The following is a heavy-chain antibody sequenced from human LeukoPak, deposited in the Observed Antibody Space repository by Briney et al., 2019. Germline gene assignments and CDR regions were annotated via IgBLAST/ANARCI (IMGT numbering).Heavy chain of an antibody. CDR1: GNTLSEFS. V-gene: IGHV1-24*01. D-gene: IGHD5-12*01. J-gene: IGHJ5*02. CDR3: ATDLVAGGLKTFDP. Sequence: ASVKVSCKVTGNTLSEFSMHWVRQSPGKGLEWMGGFDPEVGETVYAQKFQGRVTMTEDTSTETAYMELSSLRSEDTAVYYCATDLVAGGLKTFDPWGQGTLVTVSS. CDR2: FDPEVGET.